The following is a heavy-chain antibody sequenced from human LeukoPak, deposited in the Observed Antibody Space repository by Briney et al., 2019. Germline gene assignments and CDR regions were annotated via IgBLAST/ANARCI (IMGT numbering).Heavy chain of an antibody. J-gene: IGHJ2*01. CDR1: GGSISSGDYY. CDR2: IYYSGST. V-gene: IGHV4-30-4*01. D-gene: IGHD3-22*01. CDR3: AREDSSGYYPNWYFDL. Sequence: SETLSLTCTVSGGSISSGDYYWSWIRQPPGKGLEWIGYIYYSGSTYYNPSLKSRVTISVDTSKNQFSLKLSSVTAADTAVYYCAREDSSGYYPNWYFDLWGCGTLVTVSS.